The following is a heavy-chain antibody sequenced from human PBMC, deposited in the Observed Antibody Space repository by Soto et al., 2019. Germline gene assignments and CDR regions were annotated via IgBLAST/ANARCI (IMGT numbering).Heavy chain of an antibody. Sequence: SETLSLTCAVYGGSFSGYYWSWIRQPPGKGLEWIGEINHSGSTNYNPSLKSRVTISVDTSKNQFSLKLSSVTAADTAVYYCARGSGGSVAWFDPWGQGTLVTVSS. CDR3: ARGSGGSVAWFDP. CDR2: INHSGST. CDR1: GGSFSGYY. D-gene: IGHD6-19*01. V-gene: IGHV4-34*01. J-gene: IGHJ5*02.